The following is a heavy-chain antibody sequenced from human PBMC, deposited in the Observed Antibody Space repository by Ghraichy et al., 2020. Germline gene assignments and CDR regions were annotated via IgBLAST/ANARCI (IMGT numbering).Heavy chain of an antibody. CDR3: ARGQQQLAYDAFDI. CDR2: IYTSGST. Sequence: SETLSLTCTVSGGSISSYYWSWIRQPAGKGLEWIGRIYTSGSTNYNPSLKSRVTMSVDTSKNQFSLKLSSVTAADTAVYYCARGQQQLAYDAFDIWGQGTMVTVSS. D-gene: IGHD6-13*01. V-gene: IGHV4-4*07. J-gene: IGHJ3*02. CDR1: GGSISSYY.